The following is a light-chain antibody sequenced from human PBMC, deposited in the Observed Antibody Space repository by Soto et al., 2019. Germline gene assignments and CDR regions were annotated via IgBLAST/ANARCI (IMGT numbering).Light chain of an antibody. J-gene: IGLJ1*01. Sequence: QSALTQPASVSGSPGQSITISCTGTSSDVGSYNYVSWYQQHPGKAPKLMIYEVSDRPSGISSRFSGSKSGNTASLTISGLQTEDEADYYCSSFAGISTVFGTGTKLTVL. V-gene: IGLV2-14*01. CDR1: SSDVGSYNY. CDR2: EVS. CDR3: SSFAGISTV.